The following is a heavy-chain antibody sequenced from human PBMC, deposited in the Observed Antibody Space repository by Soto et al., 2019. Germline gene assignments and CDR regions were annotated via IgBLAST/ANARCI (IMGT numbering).Heavy chain of an antibody. J-gene: IGHJ2*01. CDR1: GYTFTSYW. D-gene: IGHD3-16*01. CDR2: IYPDDSDT. V-gene: IGHV5-51*01. Sequence: PGESLKISCKGSGYTFTSYWIAWVRQMPGKGLEWMGTIYPDDSDTRYSPSFQGQITISADKSITTAYLQWSGLKASDTAVYYCARTPLYYDNDGNRLFDVWGRGTLVTVSS. CDR3: ARTPLYYDNDGNRLFDV.